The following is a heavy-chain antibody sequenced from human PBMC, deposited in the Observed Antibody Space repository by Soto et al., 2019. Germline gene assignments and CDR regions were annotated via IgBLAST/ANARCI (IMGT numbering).Heavy chain of an antibody. CDR1: GYTFNDYF. D-gene: IGHD4-4*01. CDR2: INPNSGST. J-gene: IGHJ5*02. Sequence: QVQRVQSGAEVKEPGASVNVSCRASGYTFNDYFLHWVRQAPGQGLEWMGWINPNSGSTNLAQRFQGWVTMTRDASISTVYLVLNRLKSDDTAVYYCARVTATSPDAWLDPWGQGTLVTVSS. CDR3: ARVTATSPDAWLDP. V-gene: IGHV1-2*04.